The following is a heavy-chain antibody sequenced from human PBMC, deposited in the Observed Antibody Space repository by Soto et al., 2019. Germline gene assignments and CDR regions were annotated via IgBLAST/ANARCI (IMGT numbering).Heavy chain of an antibody. CDR1: GYIFINYG. V-gene: IGHV1-18*01. CDR2: ISGYNGNT. CDR3: ARDEVDAANGLDS. D-gene: IGHD2-15*01. Sequence: ASVKVSCKASGYIFINYGITWVRQAPGQGLEWMGWISGYNGNTKYADKLQGRVTMTTDTSTTTAYMELRSLRSDDTAVCYCARDEVDAANGLDSWGQGTLVTGSS. J-gene: IGHJ5*02.